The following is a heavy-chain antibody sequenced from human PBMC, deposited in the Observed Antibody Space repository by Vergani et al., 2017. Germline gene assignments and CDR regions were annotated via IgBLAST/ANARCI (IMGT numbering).Heavy chain of an antibody. V-gene: IGHV4-61*02. CDR2: IYTSGST. CDR1: GGSISSGDYY. D-gene: IGHD6-6*01. J-gene: IGHJ6*02. Sequence: QVQLQESGPGLVKPSQTLSLTCTVSGGSISSGDYYWSWIRQPAGKGLEWIGRIYTSGSTNYNPSLKSRVTISVETSKNQFSLKLSSVTAADTAVYYWAIDGGPQAARNGMDVWGQGTTVTVSS. CDR3: AIDGGPQAARNGMDV.